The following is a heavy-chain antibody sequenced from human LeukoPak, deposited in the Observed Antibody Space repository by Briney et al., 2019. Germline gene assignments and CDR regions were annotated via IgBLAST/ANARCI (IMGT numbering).Heavy chain of an antibody. CDR1: GYTFTSYD. CDR3: ARGRRGVVVPGP. Sequence: RASVKVPCKASGYTFTSYDINWVRQATGQGLEWMGWMNPNSGNTGYAQKFQGRVTMTRNTSISTAYMELSSLRSEDTAVYYCARGRRGVVVPGPWGQGTLVTVSS. D-gene: IGHD2-2*01. V-gene: IGHV1-8*01. J-gene: IGHJ5*02. CDR2: MNPNSGNT.